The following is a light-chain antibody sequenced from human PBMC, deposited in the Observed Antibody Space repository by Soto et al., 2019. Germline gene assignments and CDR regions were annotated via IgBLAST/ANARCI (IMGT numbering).Light chain of an antibody. CDR3: SSYTSSSTYV. CDR2: DVS. V-gene: IGLV2-18*02. Sequence: QSALTQPPSVTGSPGQSVAISCTGTSSDVGSSNGVSWYQQPPGTAPKLMIYDVSNRPSGVPDRFSGSKSGNTASLTISGLQAEDEADYYCSSYTSSSTYVFGSGTKVTVL. J-gene: IGLJ1*01. CDR1: SSDVGSSNG.